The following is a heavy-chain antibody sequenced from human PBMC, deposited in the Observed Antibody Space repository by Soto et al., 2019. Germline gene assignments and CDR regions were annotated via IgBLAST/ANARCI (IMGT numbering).Heavy chain of an antibody. Sequence: SVKVSCKAPGFTFNRSAVQWVRQARGQRLEWIGWIVVGSGKTNYAQKFQERVTITRDMLTSTAYMELSSLRSDDTAVYYCARSGVAAARIGYNWFDPWGQGTLVT. CDR3: ARSGVAAARIGYNWFDP. CDR1: GFTFNRSA. CDR2: IVVGSGKT. D-gene: IGHD2-2*01. J-gene: IGHJ5*02. V-gene: IGHV1-58*01.